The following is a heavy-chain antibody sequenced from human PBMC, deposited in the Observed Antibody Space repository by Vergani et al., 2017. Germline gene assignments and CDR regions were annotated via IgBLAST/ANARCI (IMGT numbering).Heavy chain of an antibody. V-gene: IGHV1-69*12. CDR2: IIPIFGTA. J-gene: IGHJ6*02. CDR3: ASPRSGYDVEAVAGHVYYYYGMDV. Sequence: QVQLVQSGAEVKKPGSSVKVSCKASGGNFSSYAISWVRQAPGQGLEWMGGIIPIFGTANYAQKFQGRVTITADESTSTAYMELSSLRSEDTAVYYCASPRSGYDVEAVAGHVYYYYGMDVWGQGTTVTVSS. D-gene: IGHD5-12*01. CDR1: GGNFSSYA.